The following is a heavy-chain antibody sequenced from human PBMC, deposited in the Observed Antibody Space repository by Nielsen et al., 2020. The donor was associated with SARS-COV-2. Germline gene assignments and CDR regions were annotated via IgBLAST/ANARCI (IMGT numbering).Heavy chain of an antibody. V-gene: IGHV1-46*01. D-gene: IGHD2-2*01. CDR2: INPSGGST. CDR3: ARASRPERIVVVPAANYYYYYMDV. CDR1: GYTFTSYY. Sequence: ALVKVSCKASGYTFTSYYMHWVRQAPGQGLEWMGIINPSGGSTSYAQKFQGRVTMTRDTSTSTVYMELSSLRSEDTAVYYCARASRPERIVVVPAANYYYYYMDVWGKGTTVTVSS. J-gene: IGHJ6*03.